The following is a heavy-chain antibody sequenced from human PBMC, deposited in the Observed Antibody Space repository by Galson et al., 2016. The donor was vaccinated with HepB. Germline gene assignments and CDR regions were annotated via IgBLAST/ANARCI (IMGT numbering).Heavy chain of an antibody. J-gene: IGHJ5*02. CDR2: ISYTGTT. D-gene: IGHD3-10*01. CDR3: ARGPPDYRDSGSFCSGWFDP. CDR1: GGAINSAYP. V-gene: IGHV4-31*01. Sequence: TLSLTCSVSGGAINSAYPWSWIRQHPGKGLEWIWYISYTGTTNYTSSLTSPIFTSIDTSNNQFSLKLSAVTAADMAVYYCARGPPDYRDSGSFCSGWFDPWGQGTLVTVSS.